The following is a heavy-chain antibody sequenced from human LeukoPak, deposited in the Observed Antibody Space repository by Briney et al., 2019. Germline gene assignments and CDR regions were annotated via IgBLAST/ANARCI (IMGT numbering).Heavy chain of an antibody. CDR2: IKNNGDGGTT. Sequence: GGSLRLSCAASGFTFSNAWMSWVRQAPGKGLEWVGRIKNNGDGGTTDYAAPVKGRFTISRDDSKNTLYLQMNSLKTEDTAVYYCTTKRGWYYFDYWGQGTLVTVSS. D-gene: IGHD6-19*01. J-gene: IGHJ4*02. V-gene: IGHV3-15*01. CDR3: TTKRGWYYFDY. CDR1: GFTFSNAW.